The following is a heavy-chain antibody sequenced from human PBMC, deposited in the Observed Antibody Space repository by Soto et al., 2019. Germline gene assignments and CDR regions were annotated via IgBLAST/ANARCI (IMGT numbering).Heavy chain of an antibody. J-gene: IGHJ4*02. D-gene: IGHD3-10*01. CDR1: GGSFSGYY. Sequence: QVQLQQWGAGLLKPSETLSLTCAVYGGSFSGYYWSWIRQPPGQGLEWIGEINHSGSTNYNPSLKSRVTISVDTSKNQFALKLSSVTAADTAVYYCARAYGSGSYCDYWGQGTLVTVSS. CDR2: INHSGST. CDR3: ARAYGSGSYCDY. V-gene: IGHV4-34*01.